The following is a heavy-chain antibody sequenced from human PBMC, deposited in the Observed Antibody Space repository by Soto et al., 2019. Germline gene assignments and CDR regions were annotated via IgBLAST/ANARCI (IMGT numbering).Heavy chain of an antibody. V-gene: IGHV1-69*01. CDR2: IIAMYGMP. CDR3: ARVKESCSSTSCYKFFDF. CDR1: GGTFSSYA. J-gene: IGHJ4*02. Sequence: QVQLVQSGAEVKKPGSSVKVSCKASGGTFSSYAVSWVRQAPGQGLEWVGEIIAMYGMPNLAHRFQGRVTVTADESTSTVYMKVSSLRSEDTAIYYCARVKESCSSTSCYKFFDFWGQGSLVTVSS. D-gene: IGHD2-2*02.